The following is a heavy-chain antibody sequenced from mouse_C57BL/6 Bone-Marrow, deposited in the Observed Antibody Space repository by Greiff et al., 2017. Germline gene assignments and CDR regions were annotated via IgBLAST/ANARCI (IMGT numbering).Heavy chain of an antibody. CDR1: GYTFTSYW. J-gene: IGHJ2*01. D-gene: IGHD4-1*01. CDR2: IYPTSGRT. V-gene: IGHV1-55*01. Sequence: QVQLKQSGAELVKPGASVKMSCKASGYTFTSYWITWVKQRPGQGLEWIGDIYPTSGRTNYNEKFKSKAILTVDTSSNTAYMQLSSLTSEDSAVFYCAGSGPLGRSFDYWGQGTTLTVSS. CDR3: AGSGPLGRSFDY.